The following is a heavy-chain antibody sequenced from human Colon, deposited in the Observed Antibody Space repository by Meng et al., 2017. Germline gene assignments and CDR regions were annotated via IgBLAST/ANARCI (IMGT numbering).Heavy chain of an antibody. CDR2: INHSGST. CDR1: GGSFSGYY. CDR3: ARGWGYCSSTSCYFLDY. D-gene: IGHD2-2*01. Sequence: QGELQQWGAGLVKPSETLSLTCAVYGGSFSGYYWSWIRQPPGKGLEWIGEINHSGSTNYNPSLKSRVTISVDTSKNQFSLKLSSVTAADTAVYYCARGWGYCSSTSCYFLDYWGQGTLVTVSS. J-gene: IGHJ4*02. V-gene: IGHV4-34*01.